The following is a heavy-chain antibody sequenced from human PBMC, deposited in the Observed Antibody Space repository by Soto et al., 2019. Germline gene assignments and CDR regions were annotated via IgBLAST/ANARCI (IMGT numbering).Heavy chain of an antibody. CDR2: INHSGST. D-gene: IGHD3-10*01. Sequence: SETLSLTCAVYGGSFSGYYWSWIRQPPGKGLEWIGEINHSGSTNYNPSLKSRVTISVDTSKNQFSLKLSSVTAADTAVYYCARGPMQGNTMVRGVKPLIDYWGQGTLVTVSS. J-gene: IGHJ4*02. CDR3: ARGPMQGNTMVRGVKPLIDY. V-gene: IGHV4-34*01. CDR1: GGSFSGYY.